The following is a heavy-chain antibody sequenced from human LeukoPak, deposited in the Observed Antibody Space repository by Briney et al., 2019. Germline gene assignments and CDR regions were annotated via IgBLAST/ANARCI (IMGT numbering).Heavy chain of an antibody. J-gene: IGHJ4*02. CDR3: AKDRDGDLFDY. V-gene: IGHV3-30*18. CDR1: GFTFSSYG. Sequence: GGSPRLSCAASGFTFSSYGMHWVRQAPGKGLEWVAVISYNGSNKYYADSVKGRFTISRDNSKNTLYLQMNSLRAEDTAVYYCAKDRDGDLFDYWGQGTLVTVSS. CDR2: ISYNGSNK. D-gene: IGHD7-27*01.